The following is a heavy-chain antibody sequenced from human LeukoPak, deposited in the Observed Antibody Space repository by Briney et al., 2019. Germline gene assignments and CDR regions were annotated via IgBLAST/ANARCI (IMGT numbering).Heavy chain of an antibody. CDR1: GYTFTSYD. CDR2: MNPNSGNT. CDR3: ARGNGGGLLWFGELAAFDI. D-gene: IGHD3-10*01. J-gene: IGHJ3*02. V-gene: IGHV1-8*01. Sequence: ASVNVSCKASGYTFTSYDINWVRQATGQGLEWMGWMNPNSGNTGYAQKFQGRVTMTRNTSISTAYMELSSLRSEDTAVYYCARGNGGGLLWFGELAAFDIWGQGTMVTVSS.